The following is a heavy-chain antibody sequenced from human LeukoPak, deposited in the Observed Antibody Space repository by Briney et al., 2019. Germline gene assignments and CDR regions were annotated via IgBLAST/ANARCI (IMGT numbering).Heavy chain of an antibody. J-gene: IGHJ3*02. CDR1: GYTLTGFY. Sequence: GASVKVSCKASGYTLTGFYLHWVRQAPGQGLEWMGWINPNSAVTDYAQKFRDRVTMTRDTSISTVYMELNRLRSDDTAVYYCARAWAWAYDIWGQGTMVTVSS. V-gene: IGHV1-2*02. CDR3: ARAWAWAYDI. CDR2: INPNSAVT. D-gene: IGHD3-16*01.